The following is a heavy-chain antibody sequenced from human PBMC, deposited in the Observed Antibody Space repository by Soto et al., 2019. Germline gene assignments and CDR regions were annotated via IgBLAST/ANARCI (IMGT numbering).Heavy chain of an antibody. J-gene: IGHJ4*02. V-gene: IGHV3-23*01. CDR1: GFTFSSYG. CDR2: ISGNGGVT. Sequence: EVQLLESGGGLVQPGGSLRLSCAASGFTFSSYGMSWVRQAPGKGLEWVSAISGNGGVTFYADSVKGRFTISRDNSKNTLYLQMSSLRADDTAVYSCVKAVGPTAPSSRIFDYWGQGTLVTVSS. D-gene: IGHD1-26*01. CDR3: VKAVGPTAPSSRIFDY.